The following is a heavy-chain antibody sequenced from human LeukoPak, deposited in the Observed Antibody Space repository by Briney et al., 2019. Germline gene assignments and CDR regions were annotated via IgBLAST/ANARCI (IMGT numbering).Heavy chain of an antibody. Sequence: PGGSLRLSCAASGFTFRIYGMNWVRQAPGKGPEWVSYIARDSTTIYYKDSVKGRFTMSRDNARTSLYLQMTSLRAEDTAMYYCARATRNGYDYWGQGTLVTVSS. CDR1: GFTFRIYG. CDR3: ARATRNGYDY. V-gene: IGHV3-48*04. D-gene: IGHD5-24*01. J-gene: IGHJ4*02. CDR2: IARDSTTI.